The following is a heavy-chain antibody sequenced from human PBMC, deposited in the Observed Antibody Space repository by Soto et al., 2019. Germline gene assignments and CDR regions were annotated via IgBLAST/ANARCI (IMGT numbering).Heavy chain of an antibody. D-gene: IGHD5-12*01. Sequence: APVKLSCKASGGTFSSYTISWVRQAPGQGLEWMGWISAYIGNTNYAQKLQGRVTMTTDTSTSTAYMELRSLRSDDTAVYYCARDSGYTPGVWFGPWGQGTLVTVSS. CDR1: GGTFSSYT. CDR2: ISAYIGNT. J-gene: IGHJ5*02. V-gene: IGHV1-18*01. CDR3: ARDSGYTPGVWFGP.